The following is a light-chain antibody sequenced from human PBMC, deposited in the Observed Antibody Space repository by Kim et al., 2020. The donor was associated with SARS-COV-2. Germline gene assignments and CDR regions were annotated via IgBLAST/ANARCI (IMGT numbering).Light chain of an antibody. J-gene: IGLJ2*01. CDR3: SSYTTSGTLV. CDR2: DIT. CDR1: SSDIGDSKH. Sequence: QSVLTQPASLSGSRGQSITISCIRSSSDIGDSKHVCWYQQHPGKAPKLIIYDITNRPSGLSSRFSGSKSGNTASLTISGLQGEDEAVYYCSSYTTSGTLVFGGGTKVTVL. V-gene: IGLV2-14*03.